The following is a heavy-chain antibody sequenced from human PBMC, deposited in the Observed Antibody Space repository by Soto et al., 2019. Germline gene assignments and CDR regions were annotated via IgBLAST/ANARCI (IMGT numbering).Heavy chain of an antibody. J-gene: IGHJ4*01. V-gene: IGHV4-4*07. CDR1: GGSINTYY. CDR3: ARGPGGFGEFSLDY. CDR2: IYSGGST. Sequence: QVQLQEWGPGLVKPSETLSLTCTVSGGSINTYYWSWIRQAAGKGLEWIGRIYSGGSTNYNPSRMSRVSVSVDMSKNQVSLKLSSVTAAGTAVYYCARGPGGFGEFSLDYWGHGTLVTVSS. D-gene: IGHD3-10*01.